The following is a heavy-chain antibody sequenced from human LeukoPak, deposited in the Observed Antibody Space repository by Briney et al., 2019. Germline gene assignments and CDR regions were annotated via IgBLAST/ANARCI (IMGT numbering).Heavy chain of an antibody. D-gene: IGHD3-22*01. CDR2: IWYDGSNK. CDR3: ARNSRGYYYDSSPPV. Sequence: GGSLRLSCAASGFTFSSYGMPWVRQAPGKGLEWVAVIWYDGSNKYYADSVKGRFTISRDNSKNTLYLQMNSLRAEDTAVYYCARNSRGYYYDSSPPVWGQGTLVTVSS. CDR1: GFTFSSYG. J-gene: IGHJ4*02. V-gene: IGHV3-33*01.